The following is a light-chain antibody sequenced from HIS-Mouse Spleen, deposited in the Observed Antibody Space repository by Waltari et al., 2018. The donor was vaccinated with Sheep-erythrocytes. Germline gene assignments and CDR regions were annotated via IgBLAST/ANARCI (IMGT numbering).Light chain of an antibody. Sequence: QSALTQPRSVSGSPGQSVTISCTGTSSDVGGYNYVSWYQQHPGKAPKLMISDVSKRPAGVPVRFPGSKSGNTASLTISGLQAEDEADYYCCSYAGSYTLVFGGGTKLTVL. CDR3: CSYAGSYTLV. J-gene: IGLJ3*02. CDR2: DVS. CDR1: SSDVGGYNY. V-gene: IGLV2-11*01.